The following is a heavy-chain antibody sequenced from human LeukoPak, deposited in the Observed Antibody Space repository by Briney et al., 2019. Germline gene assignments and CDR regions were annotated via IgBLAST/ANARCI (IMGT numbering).Heavy chain of an antibody. CDR3: AREVMVVASTPFWYLDL. V-gene: IGHV4-38-2*02. CDR2: IYHSGST. J-gene: IGHJ2*01. D-gene: IGHD2-15*01. Sequence: SETLSLTCTVSGYSISSGYYWGWIRQPPGKGLEWIGSIYHSGSTYYNPSLKSRVTISVDTSKNQFSLKLSSATAADTAVYYCAREVMVVASTPFWYLDLWGRGTLVTVSS. CDR1: GYSISSGYY.